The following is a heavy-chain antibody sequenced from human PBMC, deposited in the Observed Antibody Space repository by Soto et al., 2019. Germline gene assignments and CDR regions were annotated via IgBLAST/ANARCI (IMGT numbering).Heavy chain of an antibody. CDR1: GFTFSSYA. Sequence: EVQLLESGGGLVQPGGSLRLSCAASGFTFSSYAMSWVRQAPGKGLEWVSAISGSGGSTYYADSVKGRFTISRDNSKNTLYLQMNSLRAEDTAVYYCAKEGRISGAYSSSYYYGMDVWGQGTTVTVSS. D-gene: IGHD6-13*01. CDR3: AKEGRISGAYSSSYYYGMDV. V-gene: IGHV3-23*01. CDR2: ISGSGGST. J-gene: IGHJ6*02.